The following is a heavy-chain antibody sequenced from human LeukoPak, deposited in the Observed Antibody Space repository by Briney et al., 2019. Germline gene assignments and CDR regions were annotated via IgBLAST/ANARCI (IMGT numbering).Heavy chain of an antibody. J-gene: IGHJ4*02. V-gene: IGHV3-23*01. D-gene: IGHD5-18*01. CDR2: ISASGGII. CDR3: ANREDTALAY. Sequence: GGSLRLSCAASGFTFRSYAMNWVRQAPGKGPEWVSGISASGGIIYYADSVKGRFTISRDNSKNTLYLQMNCLSAEDTAVYYCANREDTALAYWGQGTLVSVSS. CDR1: GFTFRSYA.